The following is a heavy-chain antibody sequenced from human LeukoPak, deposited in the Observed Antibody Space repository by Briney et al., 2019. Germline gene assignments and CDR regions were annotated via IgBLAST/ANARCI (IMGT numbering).Heavy chain of an antibody. CDR3: ASPIDGYSSSWYSIDY. V-gene: IGHV3-66*01. CDR2: LYSGGST. Sequence: PGGSLRLSCAASGFTVSSNYMSWVRQAPGKGLEWFSVLYSGGSTYYADSVKGRFTISRDNSKNALYLQMNSLRAEDTAVYYCASPIDGYSSSWYSIDYWGQGTLVTVSS. CDR1: GFTVSSNY. D-gene: IGHD6-13*01. J-gene: IGHJ4*02.